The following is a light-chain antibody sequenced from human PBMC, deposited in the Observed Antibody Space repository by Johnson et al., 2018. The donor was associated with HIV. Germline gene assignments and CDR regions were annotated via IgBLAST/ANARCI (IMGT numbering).Light chain of an antibody. CDR3: GTWDTTLGTEF. CDR1: SSNIGNNY. J-gene: IGLJ1*01. Sequence: QSVLTQPPSVSAAPGQKVTISCSGSSSNIGNNYVSWYQQLPGTAPKLLIYDNNKRPSGIPDRFSGSKSGTSATLDITGLQTGDEADYYCGTWDTTLGTEFFGTGTKVTVL. V-gene: IGLV1-51*01. CDR2: DNN.